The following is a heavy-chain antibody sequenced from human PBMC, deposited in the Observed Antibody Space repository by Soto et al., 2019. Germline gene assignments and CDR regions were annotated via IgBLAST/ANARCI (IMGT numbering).Heavy chain of an antibody. V-gene: IGHV1-69*13. D-gene: IGHD2-15*01. J-gene: IGHJ4*02. CDR2: IIPIFGTA. CDR3: ARYIGHWGASTRLPSYYFDY. CDR1: GGTFSSYA. Sequence: ASVKVSCKASGGTFSSYAISWVRQAPGQGLEWMGGIIPIFGTANYAQKFQGRVTITADESTSTAYMELSSLRSEDTAVYYCARYIGHWGASTRLPSYYFDYWGQGTLVTVSS.